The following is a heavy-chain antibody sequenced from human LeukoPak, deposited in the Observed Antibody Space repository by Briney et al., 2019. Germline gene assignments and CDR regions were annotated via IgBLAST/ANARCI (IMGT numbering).Heavy chain of an antibody. V-gene: IGHV4-59*01. CDR2: IYYSGST. J-gene: IGHJ6*03. D-gene: IGHD2-2*01. Sequence: PSETLSLTCTVSGGSISSYYWSWIRQPPGKGLEWIGYIYYSGSTNYNPSLKSRVTISVDTSKNHFSLKLGSVTAADTAVYYCARTTEGYCRSTSYSWCYYYYMDVWGKGTTVTVPS. CDR3: ARTTEGYCRSTSYSWCYYYYMDV. CDR1: GGSISSYY.